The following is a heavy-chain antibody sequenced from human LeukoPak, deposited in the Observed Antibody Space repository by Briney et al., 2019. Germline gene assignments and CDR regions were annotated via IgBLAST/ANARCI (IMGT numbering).Heavy chain of an antibody. CDR2: IYPGDSDT. V-gene: IGHV5-51*01. J-gene: IGHJ4*02. CDR1: GYSFTTYW. D-gene: IGHD3-22*01. Sequence: GESLKISFKGSGYSFTTYWSGWVRQMPGKGLEWMGIIYPGDSDTRYSPSFQGQVTISADRAINTAYLQWSSLKASDTAMYYCARHSVPTYYYDSTALLAADYWGKGHRVTVSS. CDR3: ARHSVPTYYYDSTALLAADY.